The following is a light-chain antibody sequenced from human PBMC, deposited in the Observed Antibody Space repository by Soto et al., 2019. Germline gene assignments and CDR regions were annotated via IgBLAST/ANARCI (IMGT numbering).Light chain of an antibody. Sequence: DIQMTQSPSSLSASVGDRVTITCRASQGISNYLAWYQQKPGKVPKLLIYAASTLHSGVPSRFSGSGSGTDCTLTISSLQPEDVATYYCQKYNSAPLTFGPGTKVDIK. CDR2: AAS. CDR3: QKYNSAPLT. V-gene: IGKV1-27*01. J-gene: IGKJ3*01. CDR1: QGISNY.